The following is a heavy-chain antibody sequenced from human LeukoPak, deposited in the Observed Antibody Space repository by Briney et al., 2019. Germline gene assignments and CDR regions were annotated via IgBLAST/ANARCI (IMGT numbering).Heavy chain of an antibody. CDR2: IRYDGSAK. CDR1: GFTFSSYG. Sequence: PGGSPRLSCAASGFTFSSYGMHWVRQAPGKGLEWVAFIRYDGSAKYYADSVKGRFTISRDKSKNTVYMEMNSLRAADTAVYYCAKVDFDYWGQGTLVTVSS. J-gene: IGHJ4*02. V-gene: IGHV3-30*02. CDR3: AKVDFDY.